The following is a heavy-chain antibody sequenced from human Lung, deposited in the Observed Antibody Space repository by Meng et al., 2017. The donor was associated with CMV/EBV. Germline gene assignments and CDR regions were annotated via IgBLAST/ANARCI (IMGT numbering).Heavy chain of an antibody. CDR3: ARPGTTTRYFDC. CDR1: GMKCSDYY. V-gene: IGHV3-72*01. Sequence: VAGMKCSDYYMEWERQATGKGREWVDRTREKGRGYRKEYEESVKGRFNISRDASKNLLYLQMNSLKVEDTAVYYCARPGTTTRYFDCWGPGTLVTVSS. D-gene: IGHD1/OR15-1a*01. CDR2: TREKGRGYRK. J-gene: IGHJ4*02.